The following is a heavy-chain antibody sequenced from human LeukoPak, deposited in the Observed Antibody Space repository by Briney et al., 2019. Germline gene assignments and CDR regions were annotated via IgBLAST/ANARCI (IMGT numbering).Heavy chain of an antibody. V-gene: IGHV3-30-3*01. CDR3: ARDRHYYDSSGYDY. D-gene: IGHD3-22*01. CDR2: ISYDGSNR. CDR1: GFTFSSYA. J-gene: IGHJ4*02. Sequence: PGGSLRLSCAASGFTFSSYAMHWVRQAPGKGLEWVAVISYDGSNRYYADSVKGRFTISRDNSKNTLYLQMNSLRAEDTAVYYCARDRHYYDSSGYDYWGQGTLVTVSS.